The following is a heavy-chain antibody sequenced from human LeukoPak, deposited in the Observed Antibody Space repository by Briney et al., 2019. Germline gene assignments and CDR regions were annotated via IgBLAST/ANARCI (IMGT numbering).Heavy chain of an antibody. CDR2: INPNSGGT. V-gene: IGHV1-2*02. Sequence: ASVKVSCKASGYTFTGYYMHWVRQAPGQGLEWMGWINPNSGGTNYAQKFQGRVTMTRDTSISAAYMELSRLRSDDTAVYYCARTADIVGATAFDYWGQGTLVTVSS. J-gene: IGHJ4*02. D-gene: IGHD1-26*01. CDR3: ARTADIVGATAFDY. CDR1: GYTFTGYY.